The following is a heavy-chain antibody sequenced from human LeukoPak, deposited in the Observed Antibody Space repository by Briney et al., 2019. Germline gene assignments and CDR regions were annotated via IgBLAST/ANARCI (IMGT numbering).Heavy chain of an antibody. V-gene: IGHV4-59*08. D-gene: IGHD1-26*01. CDR3: ARSFSGSYYFEY. CDR1: GGSISSYY. J-gene: IGHJ4*02. CDR2: IYYSGST. Sequence: PSETLSLTCTVSGGSISSYYWSWIRQPPGKGLEWIGYIYYSGSTNYNPSLKSRVTISVDTSKNQLSLFLTSVTAADTAMYYCARSFSGSYYFEYWGQGTLVTVSS.